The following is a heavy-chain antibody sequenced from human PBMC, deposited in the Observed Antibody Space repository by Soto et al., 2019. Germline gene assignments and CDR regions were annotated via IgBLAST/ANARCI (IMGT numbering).Heavy chain of an antibody. V-gene: IGHV3-15*01. CDR2: IKSKTDGGTT. CDR3: TTSYYDFWSGYRELFDY. CDR1: GFTFSNAW. J-gene: IGHJ4*02. D-gene: IGHD3-3*01. Sequence: GGSLRLSCAASGFTFSNAWMSWVRQAPGKGLEWVGRIKSKTDGGTTDYAAPVKGRFTISRDDSKNMLYLQMNSLKTEDTAVYYCTTSYYDFWSGYRELFDYWGQGTLVTVSS.